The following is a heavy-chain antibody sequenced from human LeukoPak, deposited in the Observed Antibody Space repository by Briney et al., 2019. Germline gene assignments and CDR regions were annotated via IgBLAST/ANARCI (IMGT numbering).Heavy chain of an antibody. CDR3: AREQGLTIFGVVSAYYYYYMDV. J-gene: IGHJ6*03. Sequence: PSETLSLTCAVYGGSFSGYYWSWIRQPPGKGLEWIGEINHSGSTNYNPSLKSRVTISVDTSKNQFSLKLSSVTAADTAVYYCAREQGLTIFGVVSAYYYYYMDVWGKGTTVTVSS. CDR1: GGSFSGYY. CDR2: INHSGST. D-gene: IGHD3-3*01. V-gene: IGHV4-34*01.